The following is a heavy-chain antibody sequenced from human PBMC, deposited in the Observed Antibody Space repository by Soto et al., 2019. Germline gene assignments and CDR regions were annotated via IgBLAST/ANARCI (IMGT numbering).Heavy chain of an antibody. CDR3: ASSSGYDPNLLDS. D-gene: IGHD5-12*01. V-gene: IGHV3-7*01. J-gene: IGHJ4*02. Sequence: EVQLVESGGGLVQPGGSLRLSCAASGFTFSSYWMSWVRQAPGKGLEWVANIKQDGSEKYYVDSVKGRFTISRDNAKNPLYLQMISLRAEDTAVYYCASSSGYDPNLLDSWGQGTLVTVSS. CDR1: GFTFSSYW. CDR2: IKQDGSEK.